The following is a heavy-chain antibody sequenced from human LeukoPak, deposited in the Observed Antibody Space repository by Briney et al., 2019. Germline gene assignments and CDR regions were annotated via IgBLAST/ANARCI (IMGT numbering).Heavy chain of an antibody. CDR1: GVSISRSDY. J-gene: IGHJ3*02. V-gene: IGHV4-31*03. CDR2: IHYTGAT. Sequence: SETLSLTCTVSGVSISRSDYWSWIRQAPGKGLEWVGYIHYTGATYYNPSLKSRLTLSLDTSKNQFSLKLSSVTAADTAVYYCAREVDVPSTSDGFDIWGRGTVVTVSS. D-gene: IGHD3-10*02. CDR3: AREVDVPSTSDGFDI.